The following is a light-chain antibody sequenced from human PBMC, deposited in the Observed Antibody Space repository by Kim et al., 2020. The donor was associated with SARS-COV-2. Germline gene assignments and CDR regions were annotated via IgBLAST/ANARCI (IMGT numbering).Light chain of an antibody. CDR1: QSVRSSY. J-gene: IGKJ2*01. V-gene: IGKV3-20*01. Sequence: LSPGKRATLSCRASQSVRSSYLAWYQQKPGQAPRLLIYGASSRATGIPDRFSGSGSGTDFTLTISRLEPEDFAVYYCQQYGSSSYTFGQGTKLEI. CDR2: GAS. CDR3: QQYGSSSYT.